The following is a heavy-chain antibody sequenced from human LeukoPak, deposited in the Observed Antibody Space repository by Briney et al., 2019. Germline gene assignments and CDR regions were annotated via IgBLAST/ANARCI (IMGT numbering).Heavy chain of an antibody. V-gene: IGHV3-66*04. J-gene: IGHJ4*02. D-gene: IGHD2-2*01. Sequence: PGGSLRLSCAASGFTISSNYMSWARQAPGQGLEWVSVIYSGGSTHCADSAKGRFTISRDNSKNTLYLQMNSLRAEDTAVYYCARHRGYCSSTSCYPYYFDYWGQGTLVTVSS. CDR1: GFTISSNY. CDR3: ARHRGYCSSTSCYPYYFDY. CDR2: IYSGGST.